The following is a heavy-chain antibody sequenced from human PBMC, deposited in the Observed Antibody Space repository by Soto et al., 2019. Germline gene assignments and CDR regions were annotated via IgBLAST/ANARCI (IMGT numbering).Heavy chain of an antibody. D-gene: IGHD3-16*02. V-gene: IGHV3-23*01. CDR1: GFTFSSYA. CDR3: AKVGYDYVWGSYRVGASGGFDP. CDR2: ISGSGGST. J-gene: IGHJ5*02. Sequence: GSLRLSCAASGFTFSSYAMSWVRQAPGKGLEWVSAISGSGGSTYYADSVKGRFTISRDNSKNTLYLQMNSLRAEDTAVYYCAKVGYDYVWGSYRVGASGGFDPWGQGTLVTVSS.